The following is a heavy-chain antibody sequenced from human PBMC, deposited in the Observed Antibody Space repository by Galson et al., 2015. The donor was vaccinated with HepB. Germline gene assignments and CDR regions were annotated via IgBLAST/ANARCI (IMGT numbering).Heavy chain of an antibody. CDR3: TRIALSACYWYFDY. J-gene: IGHJ4*02. Sequence: SLRLSCAASGFTFSSYTMNWVRQAPGKGLEWISYISTTSDNKFSADSVKGRFIISRDNAKNLLYLQMNSLRAEDTAVYYCTRIALSACYWYFDYWGQGTLVTVSS. CDR1: GFTFSSYT. CDR2: ISTTSDNK. D-gene: IGHD1-26*01. V-gene: IGHV3-48*01.